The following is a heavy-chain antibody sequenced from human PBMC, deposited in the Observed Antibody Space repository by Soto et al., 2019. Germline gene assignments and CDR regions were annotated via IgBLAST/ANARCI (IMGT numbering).Heavy chain of an antibody. CDR2: INPSGGST. J-gene: IGHJ5*02. V-gene: IGHV1-46*02. CDR1: GYTFNSYY. Sequence: ASVKVSCKASGYTFNSYYMHWVRQAPGQGLEWMGIINPSGGSTSYAQRFQGRVTMTRDTSTSTVYMELSSLRSEDTAVYYCAISGYRSRFDPWGQGTLVTVSS. D-gene: IGHD5-12*01. CDR3: AISGYRSRFDP.